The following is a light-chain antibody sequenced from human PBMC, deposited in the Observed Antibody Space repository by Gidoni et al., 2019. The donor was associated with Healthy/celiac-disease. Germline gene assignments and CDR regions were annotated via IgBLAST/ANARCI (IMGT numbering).Light chain of an antibody. CDR3: CSYAGSYPLWV. J-gene: IGLJ3*02. Sequence: QSALTPPRSVSESPGQSVTISHTGTSSDVGGYNYVSWYQQHPGKAPKLMIYDVSKRPSGVPDRFSGSKSGNTAYLTISGLQDEDEADYYCCSYAGSYPLWVFGGGTKLTVL. V-gene: IGLV2-11*01. CDR2: DVS. CDR1: SSDVGGYNY.